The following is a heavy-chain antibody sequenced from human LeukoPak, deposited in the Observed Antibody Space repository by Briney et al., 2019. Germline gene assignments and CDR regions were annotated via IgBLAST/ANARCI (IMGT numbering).Heavy chain of an antibody. Sequence: SQVLSLTCTVSGGSISSGGYYWSWIRQHPGKGLEWIGYIYYSGSTYYNPSLKSRVTISVDTSKNQFSLKLSSVTAADTAVYYCARDSRGYCSGGSCYPPNYYYYMDVWGKGTTVTVSS. D-gene: IGHD2-15*01. V-gene: IGHV4-31*03. CDR1: GGSISSGGYY. CDR2: IYYSGST. CDR3: ARDSRGYCSGGSCYPPNYYYYMDV. J-gene: IGHJ6*03.